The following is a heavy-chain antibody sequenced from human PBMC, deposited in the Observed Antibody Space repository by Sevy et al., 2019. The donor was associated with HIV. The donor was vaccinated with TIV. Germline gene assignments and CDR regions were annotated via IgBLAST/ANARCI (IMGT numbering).Heavy chain of an antibody. CDR3: ASLPNNYYDTSGSSGDDAFDL. V-gene: IGHV3-33*03. CDR1: GFTFNNYG. J-gene: IGHJ3*01. Sequence: RGSLRLSCAASGFTFNNYGMHWVRQAPGKGLEWVAVIWNDQINKHYADSVKGRFTISRDNSKNTLYLQMNSLRAEDTAVYYCASLPNNYYDTSGSSGDDAFDLWGRGTMVTVSS. D-gene: IGHD3-22*01. CDR2: IWNDQINK.